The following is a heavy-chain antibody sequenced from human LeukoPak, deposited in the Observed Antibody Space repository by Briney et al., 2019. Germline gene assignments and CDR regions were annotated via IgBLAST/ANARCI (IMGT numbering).Heavy chain of an antibody. D-gene: IGHD5-12*01. CDR2: IDSNGVTP. V-gene: IGHV3-23*01. J-gene: IGHJ4*02. Sequence: PGGSLRLSCEVSGFAFSSYVMSWVRQAPGNGLEWVSAIDSNGVTPNYADSVKGRFTISRDNSKNTLYLQLSSLRADDTAVYYCAKGGYDYVEVAYFDYWGQGTLVTVSS. CDR3: AKGGYDYVEVAYFDY. CDR1: GFAFSSYV.